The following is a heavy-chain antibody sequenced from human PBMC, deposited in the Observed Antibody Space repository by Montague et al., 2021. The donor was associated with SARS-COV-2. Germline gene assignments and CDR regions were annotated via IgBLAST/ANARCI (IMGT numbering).Heavy chain of an antibody. CDR1: EFTFNSYE. Sequence: SLRLSCAASEFTFNSYEMNWVLQAPGKGLEWVSYISNSGSIIHNADSVKGRFTISRDNAKKSLYLQMNSLRAEDTAVYYCARGWAMDVWGQGTTVTVSS. CDR2: ISNSGSII. J-gene: IGHJ6*02. CDR3: ARGWAMDV. D-gene: IGHD3-16*01. V-gene: IGHV3-48*03.